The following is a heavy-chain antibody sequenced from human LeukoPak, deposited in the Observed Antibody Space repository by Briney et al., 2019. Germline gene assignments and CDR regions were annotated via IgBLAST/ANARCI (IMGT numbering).Heavy chain of an antibody. V-gene: IGHV1-2*02. Sequence: GASVKVSCKASGYTFTGYYMHWVRQAPGQGLEWMGWINPNSGGTNYAQKFQGRVTMTRDTSISTAYMELSRLRSDDTAVYYCARDPGGSGSSWNDYWGQGTLVTVSS. D-gene: IGHD3-10*01. J-gene: IGHJ4*02. CDR2: INPNSGGT. CDR1: GYTFTGYY. CDR3: ARDPGGSGSSWNDY.